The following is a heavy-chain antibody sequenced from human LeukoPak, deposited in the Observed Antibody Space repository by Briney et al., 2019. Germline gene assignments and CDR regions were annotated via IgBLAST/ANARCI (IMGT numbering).Heavy chain of an antibody. V-gene: IGHV4-34*01. J-gene: IGHJ4*02. Sequence: SETLSLTCAVYGASFSGYYWTWIRQPPGKGLEWIGEINHSGSTNYNPSLKSRISISVDTSKNQFSLKLSSVTAADTAVYYCARQRGHYYDSSGLDYWGQGTLVTVSS. CDR3: ARQRGHYYDSSGLDY. CDR2: INHSGST. CDR1: GASFSGYY. D-gene: IGHD3-22*01.